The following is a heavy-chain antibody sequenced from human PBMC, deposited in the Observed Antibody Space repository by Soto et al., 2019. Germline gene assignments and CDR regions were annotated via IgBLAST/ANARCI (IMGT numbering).Heavy chain of an antibody. CDR2: ISSSSSYI. CDR1: GFSFSSYS. V-gene: IGHV3-21*01. J-gene: IGHJ4*02. CDR3: ARAVAVYKDYAGTIDY. Sequence: PGGSLRLSCAASGFSFSSYSMNWVRQAPGKGLEWVSSISSSSSYIYYADSVKGRFTISRDNAKNSLYLQMNSLRAEDTAVYYCARAVAVYKDYAGTIDYWGQGTLVTVSS. D-gene: IGHD4-17*01.